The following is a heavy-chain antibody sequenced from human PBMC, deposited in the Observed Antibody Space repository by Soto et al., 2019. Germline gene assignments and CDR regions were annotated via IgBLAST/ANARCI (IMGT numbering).Heavy chain of an antibody. Sequence: QVQLVQSGAEVKKPGASVKVSCKASGYTFTRHYIHWVRQAPGQGLEWMGIINSSGGHTYYAQKFQSRVAMIYDTSTSTVDIELSSLRSEYTSVYYCASDLLAAGADALDIWGQGTMVTVSS. CDR2: INSSGGHT. CDR3: ASDLLAAGADALDI. CDR1: GYTFTRHY. V-gene: IGHV1-46*01. D-gene: IGHD6-13*01. J-gene: IGHJ3*02.